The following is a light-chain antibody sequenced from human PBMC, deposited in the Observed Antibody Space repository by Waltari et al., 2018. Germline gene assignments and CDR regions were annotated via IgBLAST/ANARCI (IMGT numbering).Light chain of an antibody. CDR3: QKYVSLPAT. CDR2: DAS. Sequence: MVLTQSPGTLSLSPGGIATLSCRASLSLGRSLAWYQQKPGQAPRLLIYDASSRAAGVPDRFSGSGSGTDFSLAISRLEPEDFAVYYCQKYVSLPATFGQGTKVEIK. V-gene: IGKV3-20*01. J-gene: IGKJ1*01. CDR1: LSLGRS.